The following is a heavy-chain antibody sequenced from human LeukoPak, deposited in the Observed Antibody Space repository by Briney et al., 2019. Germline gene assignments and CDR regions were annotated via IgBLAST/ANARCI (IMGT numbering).Heavy chain of an antibody. J-gene: IGHJ4*02. CDR3: ARDRRDFTWGGGYSGYDDY. CDR1: GGSITSDDYY. V-gene: IGHV4-30-2*01. D-gene: IGHD5-12*01. CDR2: IYHTGST. Sequence: PSETLSLTCTVSGGSITSDDYYWSWIRQPPGKGLEWIGYIYHTGSTYYNPSLKSRVTISVDTSKNQFSLKLSSVTAADTAVYYCARDRRDFTWGGGYSGYDDYWGQGTLVTVSS.